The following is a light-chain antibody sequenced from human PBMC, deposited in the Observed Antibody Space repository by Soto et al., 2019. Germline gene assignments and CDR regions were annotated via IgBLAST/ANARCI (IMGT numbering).Light chain of an antibody. CDR2: DAS. J-gene: IGKJ1*01. CDR1: QSVGGS. V-gene: IGKV3-20*01. Sequence: EIVLTQSPGTLSLSPGERATLSCRASQSVGGSLAWYRQKPGQAPRLLIYDASNRATGIPDRFSGSVSGTDFTLTISRLEPEDFAVYYCQQYGGSVPWTFGQGTKVDIK. CDR3: QQYGGSVPWT.